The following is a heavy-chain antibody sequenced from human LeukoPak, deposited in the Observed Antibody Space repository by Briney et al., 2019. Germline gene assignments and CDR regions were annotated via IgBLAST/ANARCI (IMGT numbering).Heavy chain of an antibody. CDR2: ISGSGGST. J-gene: IGHJ3*02. D-gene: IGHD5-12*01. CDR1: GFTFSSYA. CDR3: AKDGYSSDAFDI. Sequence: GGSLRLSCAASGFTFSSYAMSWVRQAPGKWLEWVSAISGSGGSTYYADSVKGRFTISRDNSKNTLYLQMNSLRAEDTAVYYCAKDGYSSDAFDIWGQGTMVTVSS. V-gene: IGHV3-23*01.